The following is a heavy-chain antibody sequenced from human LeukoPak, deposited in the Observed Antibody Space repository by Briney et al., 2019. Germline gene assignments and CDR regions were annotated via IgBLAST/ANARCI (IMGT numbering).Heavy chain of an antibody. J-gene: IGHJ4*02. V-gene: IGHV4-31*03. CDR1: GGSISSGGYY. CDR3: ARSSGVFLFDY. D-gene: IGHD6-25*01. CDR2: IYYSGST. Sequence: SQTLSLTCTVSGGSISSGGYYWSWIRQHPGKGLEWFGYIYYSGSTYYNPSLKSRVNISVDTSKNQCSLKLSSVTAADTAVYYCARSSGVFLFDYWGQGTLVTVSS.